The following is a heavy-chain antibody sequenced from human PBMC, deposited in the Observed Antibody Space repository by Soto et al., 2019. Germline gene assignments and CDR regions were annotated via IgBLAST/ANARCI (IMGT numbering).Heavy chain of an antibody. Sequence: PGGSLRLSCAASGFTFSSYAMSWVRQAPGKGLEWVSAISGSGGSTYYADSVKGRFTISRDNSKNTLYLQMNSLRAEDTAVYYCAKDYGEGIQLWLGFDYWGQGTLVTVSS. D-gene: IGHD5-18*01. CDR1: GFTFSSYA. J-gene: IGHJ4*02. V-gene: IGHV3-23*01. CDR2: ISGSGGST. CDR3: AKDYGEGIQLWLGFDY.